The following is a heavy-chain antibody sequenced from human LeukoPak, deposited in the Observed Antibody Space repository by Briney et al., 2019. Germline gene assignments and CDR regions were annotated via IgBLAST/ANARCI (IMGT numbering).Heavy chain of an antibody. Sequence: ASVKVSCKASGYTFTSYAMHWVRQAPGQRLEWMGWISAGNGNTKYSQKFQGRVTITRDTSASTAYMELSSLRSEDTAVYYCASRPGGYRGYELLDYWGQETLVTFSS. CDR3: ASRPGGYRGYELLDY. J-gene: IGHJ4*02. D-gene: IGHD5-12*01. V-gene: IGHV1-3*01. CDR1: GYTFTSYA. CDR2: ISAGNGNT.